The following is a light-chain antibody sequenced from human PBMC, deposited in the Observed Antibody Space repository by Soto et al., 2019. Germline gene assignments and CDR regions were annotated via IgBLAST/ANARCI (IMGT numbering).Light chain of an antibody. Sequence: IVLTHAPSSLSFSPSHRPPLSCRASRSASTYLACYQQKPRQDTPLLIYDASTRATGIPARFSGSGSATEFTLPISSLEPEDFAVYYCQQRSNWSWTFGQGTKVDIK. CDR3: QQRSNWSWT. CDR1: RSASTY. J-gene: IGKJ1*01. CDR2: DAS. V-gene: IGKV3-11*01.